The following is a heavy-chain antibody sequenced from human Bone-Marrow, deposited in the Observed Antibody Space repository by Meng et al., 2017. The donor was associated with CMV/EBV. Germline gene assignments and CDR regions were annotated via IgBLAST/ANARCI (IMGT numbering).Heavy chain of an antibody. Sequence: ASVKVSCKASGYTFTSYGISWVRQAPGQGLEWMGWISAYNGNTNYAQKLQGRVTMTTDTSTSTAYMELRSLRSDDTAVYYCSRVRDDFWSGWGEGDYGMDVWGQGPTVTGSS. CDR2: ISAYNGNT. J-gene: IGHJ6*02. CDR3: SRVRDDFWSGWGEGDYGMDV. V-gene: IGHV1-18*01. D-gene: IGHD3-3*01. CDR1: GYTFTSYG.